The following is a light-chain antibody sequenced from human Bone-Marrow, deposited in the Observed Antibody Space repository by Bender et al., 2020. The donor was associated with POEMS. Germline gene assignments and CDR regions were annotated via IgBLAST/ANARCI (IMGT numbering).Light chain of an antibody. Sequence: SYGLTQPPSVSVSPGHTANITCSGDQLGDQYASWYQLKPGQSPVLVIYEDNKRPSGIPERFSGSNSGNAATLTISEVEAGDEADYYCQVWNSGSDHPVFGGGTKLT. V-gene: IGLV3-1*01. CDR1: QLGDQY. CDR3: QVWNSGSDHPV. J-gene: IGLJ3*02. CDR2: EDN.